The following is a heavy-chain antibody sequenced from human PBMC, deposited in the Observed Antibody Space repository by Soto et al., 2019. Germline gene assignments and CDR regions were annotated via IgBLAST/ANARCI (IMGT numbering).Heavy chain of an antibody. D-gene: IGHD6-6*01. CDR2: IWHDGSIK. V-gene: IGHV3-33*01. CDR1: GFTFSSQG. J-gene: IGHJ4*02. Sequence: QVQLVESGGGVVQPGKSLRLSCAASGFTFSSQGMHWVRQAPGKGLEWVAFIWHDGSIKYYTDSVKGRFTISRDNSKDTLYLQMNSLRAEDTAVYYCARGASIGEDWGQGTLVTVSS. CDR3: ARGASIGED.